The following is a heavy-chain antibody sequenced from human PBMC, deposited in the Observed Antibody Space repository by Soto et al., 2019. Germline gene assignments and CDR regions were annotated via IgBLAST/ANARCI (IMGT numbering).Heavy chain of an antibody. J-gene: IGHJ6*02. CDR1: GGTFSSYA. D-gene: IGHD6-6*01. CDR3: ARDRAAARPGSIGYYYYGMDV. V-gene: IGHV1-69*13. CDR2: IIPIFGTA. Sequence: GASVKVSCKASGGTFSSYAISWVRQAPGQGLEWMGGIIPIFGTANYAQKFQGRVTITADESTSTAYMELSSLRSEDTAVYYCARDRAAARPGSIGYYYYGMDVWGQGTTVTVSS.